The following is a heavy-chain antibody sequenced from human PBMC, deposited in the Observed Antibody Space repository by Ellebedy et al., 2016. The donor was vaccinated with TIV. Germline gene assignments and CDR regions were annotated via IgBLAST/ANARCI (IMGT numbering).Heavy chain of an antibody. J-gene: IGHJ4*02. Sequence: GESPKISCAASGFTFSSYGMPWVRQAPGKGLEWVAAIWYDGSNKYYADSVKGRFTISRDNSKNTLYLQMNRRRATDTAVYYCARHAVGEGATLEYWGQGTLVTDSS. CDR3: ARHAVGEGATLEY. V-gene: IGHV3-33*01. D-gene: IGHD1-26*01. CDR1: GFTFSSYG. CDR2: IWYDGSNK.